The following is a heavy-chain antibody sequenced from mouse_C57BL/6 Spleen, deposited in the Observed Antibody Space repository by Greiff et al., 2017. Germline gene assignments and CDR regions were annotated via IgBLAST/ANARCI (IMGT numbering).Heavy chain of an antibody. CDR2: IYPGDGDT. J-gene: IGHJ2*01. CDR1: GYAFSSSW. CDR3: ARAYDGSLDY. Sequence: QVQLQQSGPELVKPGASVKISCKASGYAFSSSWMNWVKQRPGKGLEWIGRIYPGDGDTNYNGKFKGKATLTADKSSSTAYMQLSSLTSEDSAVYFCARAYDGSLDYWGKGTTRTGSS. V-gene: IGHV1-82*01. D-gene: IGHD2-3*01.